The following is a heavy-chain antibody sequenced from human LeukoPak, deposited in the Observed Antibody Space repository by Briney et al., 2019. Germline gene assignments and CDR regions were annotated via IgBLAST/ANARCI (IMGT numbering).Heavy chain of an antibody. D-gene: IGHD3-10*01. Sequence: SVKVSCKASGGTFSSYAISWVRQAPGQGLEWMRGIIPIFGTANYAQKFQGRVTITTDESTSTAYMELSSLRSEDTAVYYCARVSYYGSGDLYYFDYWGQGTLVTVSS. J-gene: IGHJ4*02. CDR3: ARVSYYGSGDLYYFDY. V-gene: IGHV1-69*05. CDR1: GGTFSSYA. CDR2: IIPIFGTA.